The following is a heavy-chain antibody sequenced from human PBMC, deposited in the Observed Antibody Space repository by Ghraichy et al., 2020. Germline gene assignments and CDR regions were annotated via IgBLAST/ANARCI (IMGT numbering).Heavy chain of an antibody. CDR2: ISSSGDTI. V-gene: IGHV3-48*03. CDR3: AREDRDSGLGAFDS. D-gene: IGHD5-12*01. CDR1: GFSFSSYE. Sequence: LSLTCAASGFSFSSYELSWVRQAPGKGLEWVSYISSSGDTIFYADSVKGRFTISRDNAKNSLYLQMNSLRDEDTAVYYCAREDRDSGLGAFDSWGKGTLVTVSS. J-gene: IGHJ4*02.